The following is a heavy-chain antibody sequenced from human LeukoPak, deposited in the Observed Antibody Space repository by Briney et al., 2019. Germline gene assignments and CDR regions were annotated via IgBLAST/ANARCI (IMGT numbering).Heavy chain of an antibody. D-gene: IGHD5-24*01. Sequence: GGSLRLSCAASGFTFSSYGMHWFRQAPGKGLEWVAVIWYDGSNKYYADSVKGRFTISRDNSKNTLYLQMNSLRAEDTAVYYCAKDFARIGGGYNWGGYYMDVWGKGTTVTVSS. CDR1: GFTFSSYG. J-gene: IGHJ6*03. V-gene: IGHV3-33*06. CDR3: AKDFARIGGGYNWGGYYMDV. CDR2: IWYDGSNK.